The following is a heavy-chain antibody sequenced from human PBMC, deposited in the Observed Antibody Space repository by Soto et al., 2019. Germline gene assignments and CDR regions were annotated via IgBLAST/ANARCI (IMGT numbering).Heavy chain of an antibody. V-gene: IGHV4-61*01. CDR3: ARGGITIFGVFNWFDP. J-gene: IGHJ5*02. D-gene: IGHD3-3*01. CDR1: GGSVSSGSYY. CDR2: IYYSGST. Sequence: QVQLQESGPGLVKPSETLSLACNVSGGSVSSGSYYWSWIRQPPGKGLEWIGYIYYSGSTNYNHSLRSRVTISVDTSKNQFSLKLRSVTAADTAVYYCARGGITIFGVFNWFDPWGQGTLVTVSS.